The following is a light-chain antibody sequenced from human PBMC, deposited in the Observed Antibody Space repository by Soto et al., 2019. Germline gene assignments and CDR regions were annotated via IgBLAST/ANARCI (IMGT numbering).Light chain of an antibody. CDR2: WAS. J-gene: IGKJ4*01. V-gene: IGKV4-1*01. CDR3: QQYYNTPLT. Sequence: DIVMTQSPDSLAVSLGERATINCKSSQSVLYRSNNKNYLAWYQQKPGQPPKLLIYWASTRESGVPDRFSGSESGTDFTLTISSLQAEDVAVYYCQQYYNTPLTFGGGTKVEIK. CDR1: QSVLYRSNNKNY.